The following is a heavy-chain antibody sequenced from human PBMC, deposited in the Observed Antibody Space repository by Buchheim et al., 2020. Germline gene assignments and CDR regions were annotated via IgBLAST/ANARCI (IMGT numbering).Heavy chain of an antibody. Sequence: QVQLQESGPGLVKPSETLSLTCTVSGGSVSSGSYYWTWIRQPPGKGLEWIGYIHHSGSTNYNPSLKSRLTMSVDTSKNQFSLGLSSVTAADTAVYYCARWREMTTVTTNGWGFDYWGQGNL. CDR3: ARWREMTTVTTNGWGFDY. CDR1: GGSVSSGSYY. D-gene: IGHD4-11*01. CDR2: IHHSGST. J-gene: IGHJ4*02. V-gene: IGHV4-61*01.